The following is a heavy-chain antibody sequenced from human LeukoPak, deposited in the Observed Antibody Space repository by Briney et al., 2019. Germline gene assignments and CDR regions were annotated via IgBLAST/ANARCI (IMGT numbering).Heavy chain of an antibody. CDR3: AREGIMITFGGVIAPLDY. V-gene: IGHV3-33*01. CDR1: GFTFSSYG. D-gene: IGHD3-16*02. J-gene: IGHJ4*02. Sequence: TGGSLRLSCAASGFTFSSYGMHGVRQAPGKGLEWVAVIWYDGSNKYYADSVKGRFTISRDNSKNTLYLQMNSLRAEDTAVYYCAREGIMITFGGVIAPLDYWGQGTLVTVSS. CDR2: IWYDGSNK.